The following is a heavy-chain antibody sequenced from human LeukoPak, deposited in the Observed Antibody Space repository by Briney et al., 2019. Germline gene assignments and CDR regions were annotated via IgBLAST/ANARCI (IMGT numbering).Heavy chain of an antibody. V-gene: IGHV4-31*03. D-gene: IGHD2-15*01. J-gene: IGHJ4*02. CDR2: IYYSGST. Sequence: SQTLSLTCTVSRGSISSGGYYWSWIRQHPGKGLEWIGYIYYSGSTYYNPSLKSRVTISVDTSKNQFSLKLSSVTAADTAVYYCAREGWDCSGGSCYSVPLFDYWGQGTLVTVSS. CDR3: AREGWDCSGGSCYSVPLFDY. CDR1: RGSISSGGYY.